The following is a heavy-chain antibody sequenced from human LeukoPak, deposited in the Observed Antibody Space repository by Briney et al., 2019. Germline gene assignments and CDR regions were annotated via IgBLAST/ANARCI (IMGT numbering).Heavy chain of an antibody. CDR2: ISDQE. D-gene: IGHD3-16*01. V-gene: IGHV3-23*01. CDR3: AETLGPGRHYFIS. CDR1: GSTSSTYH. Sequence: GASLRLSCSVYGSTSSTYHMGWVRQAPGKGLKWVSIISDQEYYADSVKGRFAISRDSSKNTLYLQMYSLTAEDTAIYYCAETLGPGRHYFISWGQGTLVTVSS. J-gene: IGHJ4*02.